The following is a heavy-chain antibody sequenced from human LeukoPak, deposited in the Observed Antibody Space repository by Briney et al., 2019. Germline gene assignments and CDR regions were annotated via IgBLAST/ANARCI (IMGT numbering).Heavy chain of an antibody. V-gene: IGHV4-4*07. CDR3: ARVRYFDWLLEDAFDI. J-gene: IGHJ3*02. CDR2: IYTSGST. D-gene: IGHD3-9*01. Sequence: PSQTLSLTCTVSGGSISSYYWSWIRQPAGKGLEWIGRIYTSGSTNYNPSLKSRVTMSVDTSKNQFSLKLSSVTAADTAVYYCARVRYFDWLLEDAFDIWGQGTMVTVSS. CDR1: GGSISSYY.